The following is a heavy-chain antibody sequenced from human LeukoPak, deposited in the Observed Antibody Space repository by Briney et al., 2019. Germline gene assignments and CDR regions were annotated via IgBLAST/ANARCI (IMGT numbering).Heavy chain of an antibody. Sequence: GGSLRLSCAASGFTFDDYGMSWVRQAPGKGLEWVSGINWNGGSTGYADSVKGRFTISRDNAKNSLYLQMNSLRAEDTALYYCARGKDYYVSSGYTDAFDIWGQGTMVTVSS. CDR1: GFTFDDYG. CDR3: ARGKDYYVSSGYTDAFDI. V-gene: IGHV3-20*04. D-gene: IGHD3-22*01. CDR2: INWNGGST. J-gene: IGHJ3*02.